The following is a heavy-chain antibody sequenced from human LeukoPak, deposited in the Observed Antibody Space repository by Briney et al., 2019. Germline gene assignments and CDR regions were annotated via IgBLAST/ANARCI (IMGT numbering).Heavy chain of an antibody. D-gene: IGHD1-14*01. CDR1: GFTFSSYS. J-gene: IGHJ5*02. Sequence: GGSLRLSCAASGFTFSSYSMNWVRQAPGKGLEWVSSISSSSSYIYYADSVKGRFTISRDNAKNSLYLQMNSLRAEDTAVYYCARLPEPGYNWFDPWGQGTLVTVSS. CDR2: ISSSSSYI. CDR3: ARLPEPGYNWFDP. V-gene: IGHV3-21*01.